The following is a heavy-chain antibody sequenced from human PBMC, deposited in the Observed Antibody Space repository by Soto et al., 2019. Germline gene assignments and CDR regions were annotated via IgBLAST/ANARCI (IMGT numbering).Heavy chain of an antibody. CDR2: IRSSGSPT. CDR3: ARMTSSLSPGR. V-gene: IGHV3-48*01. J-gene: IGHJ4*02. D-gene: IGHD2-2*01. CDR1: GFAFSNYS. Sequence: PGGSLRLSCVASGFAFSNYSMNWVRQAPGKGLEWVSYIRSSGSPTYYAGSVKGRFTISRDNAKKSLYLQMNSLGAEDTAVYYCARMTSSLSPGRWGQRTLVTVSS.